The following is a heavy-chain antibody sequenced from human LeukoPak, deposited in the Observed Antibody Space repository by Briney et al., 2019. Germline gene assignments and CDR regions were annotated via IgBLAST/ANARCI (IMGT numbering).Heavy chain of an antibody. CDR1: GYVFTSHH. D-gene: IGHD5-24*01. CDR3: AMSVEMPPIPSFDY. CDR2: VSAANNP. V-gene: IGHV1-3*01. Sequence: GASVKVSCKTSGYVFTSHHIHWMRQAPGQGLELLGWVSAANNPEYSQKFQGRVVITRDASATTSYLELNSLRSEDTAVYYCAMSVEMPPIPSFDYWGQGTTVIVSA. J-gene: IGHJ4*03.